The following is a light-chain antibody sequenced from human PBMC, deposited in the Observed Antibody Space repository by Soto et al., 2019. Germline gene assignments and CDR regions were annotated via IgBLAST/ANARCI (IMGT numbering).Light chain of an antibody. CDR3: QQYYSYPTT. CDR1: ESVSSK. V-gene: IGKV3-15*01. CDR2: DAS. Sequence: EIVMTQSPGTLSVSPGERATLSCRASESVSSKLVWYQKKPGQAPRLLIHDASTRATGIPARFSGSGSGTEFILTISSLQPEDFATYYCQQYYSYPTTFGQGTRLEIK. J-gene: IGKJ5*01.